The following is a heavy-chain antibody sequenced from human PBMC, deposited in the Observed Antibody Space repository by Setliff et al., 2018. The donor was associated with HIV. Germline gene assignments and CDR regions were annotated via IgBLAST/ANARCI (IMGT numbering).Heavy chain of an antibody. J-gene: IGHJ3*01. V-gene: IGHV1-69*13. CDR3: ARVPEIQLSGLVTSWGAFDV. Sequence: GASVKVSCKASGDIINRYAISWVRQAPGQGLEWMGGIIPLFGVANYAQMFQGRVTFTADESTRTAYMELSSLRSEDKAVYYCARVPEIQLSGLVTSWGAFDVWGQGTRVTVSS. D-gene: IGHD3-3*01. CDR1: GDIINRYA. CDR2: IIPLFGVA.